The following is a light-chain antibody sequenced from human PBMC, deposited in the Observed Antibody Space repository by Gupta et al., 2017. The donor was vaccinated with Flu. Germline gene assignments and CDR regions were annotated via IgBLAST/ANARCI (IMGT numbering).Light chain of an antibody. CDR1: QSLLHSNGYNY. CDR3: MQALQTPWT. V-gene: IGKV2-28*01. J-gene: IGKJ1*01. Sequence: DIVMTQSPLSLPVTPGEPASISCRSSQSLLHSNGYNYLDWYLQKPGQSPQLLIYLGSNRASGVPDRFSGSGSGTEFTLKISTVEAEDVGVYYCMQALQTPWTFGQGTKVDIK. CDR2: LGS.